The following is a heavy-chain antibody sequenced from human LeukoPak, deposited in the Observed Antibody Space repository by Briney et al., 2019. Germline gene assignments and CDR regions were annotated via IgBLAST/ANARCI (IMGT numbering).Heavy chain of an antibody. CDR2: IHRSRSP. J-gene: IGHJ4*02. V-gene: IGHV4-4*02. CDR1: LDSTTSNF. CDR3: AREILGGFNPGAY. D-gene: IGHD1-14*01. Sequence: SETLSLTCTVSLDSTTSNFWSWVRQPPGKGLEWIGEIHRSRSPNYNPSLQSRVTISIDRSRNQIALELSSVTAAHTAVYYCAREILGGFNPGAYWGQGTLVTVSS.